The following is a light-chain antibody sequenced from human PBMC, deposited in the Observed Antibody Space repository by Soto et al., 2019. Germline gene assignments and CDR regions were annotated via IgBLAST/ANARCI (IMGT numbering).Light chain of an antibody. CDR3: CSYAGNFIWV. CDR2: DVS. CDR1: SSDVGGYCL. J-gene: IGLJ3*02. Sequence: QSVLTQPRSVSGSPGQSVTISCTGTSSDVGGYCLVSWYQQYPGKAPKLIIFDVSGRPSGVPNRFSGSKSGNTASLTVSGLQDEDEGDYYCCSYAGNFIWVFGGGTKLTVL. V-gene: IGLV2-11*01.